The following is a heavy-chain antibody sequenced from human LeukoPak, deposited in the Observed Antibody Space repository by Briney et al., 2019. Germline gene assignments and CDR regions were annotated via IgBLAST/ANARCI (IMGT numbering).Heavy chain of an antibody. Sequence: SQTLSLTCALFARFSTVYYCRCIRQPPGRGLEWTGEINNRGGTNYGPSLKSRVTISVDTSKHQFSLKLSSVTAADTAVYYCARDGVRVRGVIMSKRWFDPWGQGTLVTVSS. J-gene: IGHJ5*02. D-gene: IGHD3-10*01. CDR3: ARDGVRVRGVIMSKRWFDP. CDR1: ARFSTVYY. CDR2: INNRGGT. V-gene: IGHV4-34*01.